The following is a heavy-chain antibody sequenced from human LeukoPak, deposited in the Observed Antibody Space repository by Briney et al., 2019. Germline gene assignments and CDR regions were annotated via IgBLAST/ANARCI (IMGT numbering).Heavy chain of an antibody. J-gene: IGHJ6*03. CDR1: GYSISSGYY. D-gene: IGHD4-17*01. V-gene: IGHV4-38-2*01. Sequence: SETLSLTCAVSGYSISSGYYWGWIRPPPGKGLEWIGSICHSGSTYYNPSPKSRVTISVDTSKNQFSLKLSSVTAADTAVYYCARHLDYGDYYYYYMDVWGKGTTVTVSS. CDR2: ICHSGST. CDR3: ARHLDYGDYYYYYMDV.